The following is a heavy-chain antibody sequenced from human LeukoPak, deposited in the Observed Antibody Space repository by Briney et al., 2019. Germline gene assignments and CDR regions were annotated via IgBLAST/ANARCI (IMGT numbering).Heavy chain of an antibody. J-gene: IGHJ4*02. CDR3: ATSSGWPRYYFDY. D-gene: IGHD6-19*01. V-gene: IGHV1-2*02. CDR2: INPNSGGT. Sequence: ASVKVSCKASGYTFTGYYMHWVRQAPGQGLEWMGWINPNSGGTNYAQKFQGRVTMTRGTSISTAYMELSRLRSDDTAVYYCATSSGWPRYYFDYWGQGTLVTVSS. CDR1: GYTFTGYY.